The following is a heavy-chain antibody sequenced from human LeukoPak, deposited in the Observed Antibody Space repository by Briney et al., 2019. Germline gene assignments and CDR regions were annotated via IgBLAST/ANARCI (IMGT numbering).Heavy chain of an antibody. CDR2: IREDGSEK. CDR1: GFIFSSYW. J-gene: IGHJ3*02. CDR3: ASNLASSFHI. V-gene: IGHV3-7*01. Sequence: GGSLRLSCVASGFIFSSYWMSWVRQTPGKGLEWVANIREDGSEKYYVDSVKGRFTISRDNAKNSLYLQMNSLRVEDTAIYYCASNLASSFHIWGQGKMVIVSS. D-gene: IGHD3-10*01.